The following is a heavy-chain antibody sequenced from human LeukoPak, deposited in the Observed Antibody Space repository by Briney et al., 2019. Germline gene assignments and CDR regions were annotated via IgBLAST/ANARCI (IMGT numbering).Heavy chain of an antibody. CDR3: ARDCSNGVCFPRDY. D-gene: IGHD2-8*01. J-gene: IGHJ4*02. V-gene: IGHV1-18*01. CDR1: GYALSDYG. Sequence: ASVKVSCKAPGYALSDYGISWVRQAPGQGLEWVGWITTCNGNRKYAEKFQGRVTMTTDTSTSTYYMEMRSLRSDDTAIYYCARDCSNGVCFPRDYWGQGTQITVST. CDR2: ITTCNGNR.